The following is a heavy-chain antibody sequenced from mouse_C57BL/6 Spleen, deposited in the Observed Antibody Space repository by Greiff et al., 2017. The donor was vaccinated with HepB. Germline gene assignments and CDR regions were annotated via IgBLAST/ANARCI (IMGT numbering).Heavy chain of an antibody. Sequence: DVQLQESGPGMVKPSQSLSLTCTVTGYSITSGYDWHWIRHFPGNKLEWMGYISYSGSTNYNPSLKSRISITHDTSKNHFFLKLNSVTTEDTATYYCARGGYDYLAWFAYWGQGTLVTVSA. CDR3: ARGGYDYLAWFAY. CDR1: GYSITSGYD. CDR2: ISYSGST. J-gene: IGHJ3*01. D-gene: IGHD2-4*01. V-gene: IGHV3-1*01.